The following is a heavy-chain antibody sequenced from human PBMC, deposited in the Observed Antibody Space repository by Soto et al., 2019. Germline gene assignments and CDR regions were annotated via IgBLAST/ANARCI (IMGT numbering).Heavy chain of an antibody. CDR3: AKESGLAISPHHSSGWYFDY. CDR2: ISYDGSNK. D-gene: IGHD6-19*01. V-gene: IGHV3-30*18. J-gene: IGHJ4*02. Sequence: GGSLRLSCAASGFTFSSYGMHWVRQAPGKGLEWVAVISYDGSNKYYADSVKGRFTISRDNSKNTLYLQMNSLRAEDTAVYYCAKESGLAISPHHSSGWYFDYWGQGTLVTVSS. CDR1: GFTFSSYG.